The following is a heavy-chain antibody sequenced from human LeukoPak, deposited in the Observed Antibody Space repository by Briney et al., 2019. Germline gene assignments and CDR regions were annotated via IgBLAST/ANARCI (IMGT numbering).Heavy chain of an antibody. V-gene: IGHV4-34*01. Sequence: PSETLSLTCAVYGGSFSGYYWSWIRQPPGKGLEWIGEINHSGSTNYNPSLKSRVTISVDTSKNQFSLKLSSVTAADTAVYYCARKRFPRYYYGSGSSANWFDPWGQGTLVTVSS. CDR2: INHSGST. CDR3: ARKRFPRYYYGSGSSANWFDP. D-gene: IGHD3-10*01. J-gene: IGHJ5*02. CDR1: GGSFSGYY.